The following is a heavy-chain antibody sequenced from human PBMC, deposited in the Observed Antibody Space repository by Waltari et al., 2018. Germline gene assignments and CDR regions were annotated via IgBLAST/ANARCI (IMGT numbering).Heavy chain of an antibody. CDR2: IIPILGVA. V-gene: IGHV1-69*04. J-gene: IGHJ3*02. D-gene: IGHD3-22*01. CDR1: GGTFSSYA. CDR3: ARTYYYDSSGYRGAFDI. Sequence: QVQLVQSGAEVKKPGSSVKVSCKASGGTFSSYAISWVRQAPGQGLEGMGGIIPILGVANYGQKLQGRVTLTAVESTSTAYMALSSLRPEDTAVYYCARTYYYDSSGYRGAFDIWGQGTMVTVSS.